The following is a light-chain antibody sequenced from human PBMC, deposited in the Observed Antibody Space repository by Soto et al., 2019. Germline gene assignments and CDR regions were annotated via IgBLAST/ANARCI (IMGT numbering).Light chain of an antibody. CDR1: QSVSSSY. Sequence: VVLPQSPATLSLSPGERATLSCRASQSVSSSYLAWYQQKPGQAPRLLIYGASNRATGIPARFSGSGSGTDFTLTISSLEPEDFAVYYCQQRSKWITFGQGTRLEI. CDR2: GAS. V-gene: IGKV3-11*01. CDR3: QQRSKWIT. J-gene: IGKJ5*01.